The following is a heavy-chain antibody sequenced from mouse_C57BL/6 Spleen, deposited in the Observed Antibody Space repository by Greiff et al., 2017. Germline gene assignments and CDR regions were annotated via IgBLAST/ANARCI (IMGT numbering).Heavy chain of an antibody. D-gene: IGHD1-1*01. CDR2: IDPSDSYT. J-gene: IGHJ2*01. Sequence: VQLQQPGAELVMPGASVKLSCKASGYTFTSYWMHWVKQRPGQGLEWIGEIDPSDSYTNYNQKFKGKSTLTVDKSSSTAYMQLSSLTSEDSAVYYCARSRYYGSSRFDDWGQGTTLTVSS. CDR1: GYTFTSYW. V-gene: IGHV1-69*01. CDR3: ARSRYYGSSRFDD.